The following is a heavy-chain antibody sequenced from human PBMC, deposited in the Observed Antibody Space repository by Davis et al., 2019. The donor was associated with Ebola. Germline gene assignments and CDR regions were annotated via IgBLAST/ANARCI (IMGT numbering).Heavy chain of an antibody. D-gene: IGHD3-10*01. V-gene: IGHV4-39*07. J-gene: IGHJ5*02. Sequence: PSETLSLTCTVSGGSISSGHYYWGWIRQPPEKGLEWIGSFHYSGSTSYNPSLKSRVTISVGTSKNQFSLKLSSVTAADTAVYYCARGPYGSGASWFDPWGQGTLVTVSS. CDR1: GGSISSGHYY. CDR2: FHYSGST. CDR3: ARGPYGSGASWFDP.